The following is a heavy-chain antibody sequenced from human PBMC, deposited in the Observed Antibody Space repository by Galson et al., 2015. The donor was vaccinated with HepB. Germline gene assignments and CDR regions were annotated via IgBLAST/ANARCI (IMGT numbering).Heavy chain of an antibody. J-gene: IGHJ4*02. D-gene: IGHD3-3*01. CDR1: GFTFDDYA. CDR3: AKGDFWSGYFAKLFDY. CDR2: ISWNSGSI. Sequence: SLRLSCAASGFTFDDYAMHWVRQAPGKGLEWVSGISWNSGSIGYADSVKGRFTISRDNAKNSLYLQMNSLRAEDTALYYCAKGDFWSGYFAKLFDYWGQGTLVTVSS. V-gene: IGHV3-9*01.